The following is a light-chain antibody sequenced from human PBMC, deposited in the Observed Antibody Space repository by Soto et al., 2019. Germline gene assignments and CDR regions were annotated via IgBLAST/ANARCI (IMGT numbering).Light chain of an antibody. V-gene: IGLV1-51*01. J-gene: IGLJ2*01. CDR1: SSNIGNNY. CDR2: DNN. CDR3: GTWDGSLNTVL. Sequence: QSVLTQPPSVSAAPGQTVTISCSGSSSNIGNNYVSWYQQVPGTAPKLLIYDNNQRPSGIPDRFSGSKSGTSATLGITGLQTGDEADYYCGTWDGSLNTVLFGGGTKLTVL.